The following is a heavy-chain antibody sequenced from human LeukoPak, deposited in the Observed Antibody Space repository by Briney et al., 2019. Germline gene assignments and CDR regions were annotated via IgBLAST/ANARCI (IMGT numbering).Heavy chain of an antibody. D-gene: IGHD6-19*01. J-gene: IGHJ4*02. CDR1: GDSVTSDNAA. CDR3: TREYSSGWYLYYFDY. Sequence: SQTLSLTCAISGDSVTSDNAAWNWIRQSPSRGLEWLGRTYYRSQWYNDYAISVESRITINPDTSKNQFSLQLNSVTPEDTAVYYCTREYSSGWYLYYFDYWGQGTLVTVSS. CDR2: TYYRSQWYN. V-gene: IGHV6-1*01.